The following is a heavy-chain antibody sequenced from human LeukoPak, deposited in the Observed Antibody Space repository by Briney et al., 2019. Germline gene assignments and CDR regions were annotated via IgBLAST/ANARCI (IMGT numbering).Heavy chain of an antibody. V-gene: IGHV4-61*08. J-gene: IGHJ3*02. Sequence: SETLSLTCTVSGGSISSGGYYWSWIRQHPGKGLEWIGYVYYSGSTYYNPSLKSRVTISVDTSKNQFSLKLSSVTAADTAVYYCARVRSGSRDAFDIWGQGTMVTVSS. CDR1: GGSISSGGYY. D-gene: IGHD1-26*01. CDR2: VYYSGST. CDR3: ARVRSGSRDAFDI.